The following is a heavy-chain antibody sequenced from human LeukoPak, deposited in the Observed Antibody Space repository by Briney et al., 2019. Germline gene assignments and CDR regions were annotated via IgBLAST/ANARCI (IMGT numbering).Heavy chain of an antibody. CDR1: GFTFRSYA. V-gene: IGHV3-23*01. J-gene: IGHJ6*02. D-gene: IGHD6-19*01. CDR2: ISGNGGST. Sequence: PAGSLRLSCAASGFTFRSYAMSWVRQAPGKGLEWVSAISGNGGSTYYADSVKGRFTISRDNAENSLYLQINSLRAEDTAIYYCARDQWLAYYYHGMDVWGQGTTVTVSS. CDR3: ARDQWLAYYYHGMDV.